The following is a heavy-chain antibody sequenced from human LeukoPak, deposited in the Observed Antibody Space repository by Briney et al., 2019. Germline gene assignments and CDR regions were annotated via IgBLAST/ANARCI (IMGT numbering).Heavy chain of an antibody. CDR2: INAGNGNT. CDR1: GYTFTSYA. D-gene: IGHD2-15*01. Sequence: ASVKVSCKASGYTFTSYAMHWVRQAPGQRLEWMGWINAGNGNTKYSQKFQGRVTITRGTSASTAYMELSSLRSEDTAVYYCARLADCSGGSCYSPQLWPEYYFDYWGQGTLVTVSS. CDR3: ARLADCSGGSCYSPQLWPEYYFDY. V-gene: IGHV1-3*01. J-gene: IGHJ4*02.